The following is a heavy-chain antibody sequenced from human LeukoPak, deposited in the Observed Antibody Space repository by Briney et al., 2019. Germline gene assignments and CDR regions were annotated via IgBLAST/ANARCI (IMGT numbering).Heavy chain of an antibody. V-gene: IGHV1-69*13. J-gene: IGHJ4*02. CDR3: ARGGMITFGGVIVPDIDY. Sequence: GASVKVSCKAPGGTFSSYAISWVRQAPGQGLEWMGGIIPIFGTANYAQKFQGRVTITADESTSTAYMELSSLRSEDTAVYYCARGGMITFGGVIVPDIDYWGQGTLVTVSS. CDR2: IIPIFGTA. D-gene: IGHD3-16*02. CDR1: GGTFSSYA.